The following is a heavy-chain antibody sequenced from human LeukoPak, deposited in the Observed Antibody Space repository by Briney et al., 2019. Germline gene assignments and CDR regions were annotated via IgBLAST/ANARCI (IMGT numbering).Heavy chain of an antibody. Sequence: ASVKVSCKASGYTFTGYYMHWVRQAPGQGLEWMGWINPNSGGTNYAQKFQGRVNMNRDTSISTAYMELGRLRSDDTAVYYCARDFGQQLSPSIWGQGTMVAVSS. J-gene: IGHJ3*02. V-gene: IGHV1-2*02. D-gene: IGHD6-13*01. CDR3: ARDFGQQLSPSI. CDR2: INPNSGGT. CDR1: GYTFTGYY.